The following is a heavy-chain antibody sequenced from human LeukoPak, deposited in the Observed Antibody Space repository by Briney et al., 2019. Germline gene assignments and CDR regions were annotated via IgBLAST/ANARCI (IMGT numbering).Heavy chain of an antibody. CDR1: GYTFISYQ. V-gene: IGHV1-18*04. J-gene: IGHJ4*02. CDR3: ARAVAARPKLGSVYYFDY. D-gene: IGHD6-6*01. CDR2: ISAYNGNT. Sequence: ASVKVSCKASGYTFISYQMHWVRQAPGQGLEWMGWISAYNGNTNYAQKLQGRVTMTTDTSTSTAYMELRSLRSDDTAVYYCARAVAARPKLGSVYYFDYWGQGTLVTVSS.